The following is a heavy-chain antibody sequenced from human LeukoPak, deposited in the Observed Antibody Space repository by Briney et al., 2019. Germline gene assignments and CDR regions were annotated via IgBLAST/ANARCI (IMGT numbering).Heavy chain of an antibody. CDR2: IYYSGST. D-gene: IGHD3-22*01. J-gene: IGHJ4*02. V-gene: IGHV4-59*01. CDR1: GGSISSYY. Sequence: SETLSLTFTVSGGSISSYYWSWIRQPPGKGLEWIGYIYYSGSTNYNPSLDNRVTMSVDTSKNQFSLKLSSVTAADTAVYYCAREIYYYDSSGYGKARTFDYWGQGTLVTVSS. CDR3: AREIYYYDSSGYGKARTFDY.